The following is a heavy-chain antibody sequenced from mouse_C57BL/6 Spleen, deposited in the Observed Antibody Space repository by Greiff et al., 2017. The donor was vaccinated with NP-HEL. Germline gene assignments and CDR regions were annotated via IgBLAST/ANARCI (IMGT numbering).Heavy chain of an antibody. CDR1: GYTFTSYW. Sequence: QVQLKQPGAELVMPGASVKLSCKASGYTFTSYWMHWVKQRPGQGLEWIGEIDPSDSYTNYNQKFKGKSTLTVDKSSSTAYMQLSSLTSEDSAVYYCARTSDGYYLFDYWGQGTTLTVSS. CDR3: ARTSDGYYLFDY. CDR2: IDPSDSYT. J-gene: IGHJ2*01. D-gene: IGHD2-3*01. V-gene: IGHV1-69*01.